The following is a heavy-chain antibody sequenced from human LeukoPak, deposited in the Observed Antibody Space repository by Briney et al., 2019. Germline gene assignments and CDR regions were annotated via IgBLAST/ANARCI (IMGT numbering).Heavy chain of an antibody. Sequence: GASVKVSCKASGYTFTSYGISWVRQAPGQGLEWMGWISAYNGNTNYAQKLQGRVTMTTDTSTSTAYMELRSLRSDDTAVYYCARDRENYYDSWSGDYYYMDVWGKGTTVTVSS. V-gene: IGHV1-18*01. CDR3: ARDRENYYDSWSGDYYYMDV. J-gene: IGHJ6*03. CDR1: GYTFTSYG. CDR2: ISAYNGNT. D-gene: IGHD3-3*01.